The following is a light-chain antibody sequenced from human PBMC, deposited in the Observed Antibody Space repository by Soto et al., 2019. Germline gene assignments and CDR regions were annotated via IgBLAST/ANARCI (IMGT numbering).Light chain of an antibody. V-gene: IGLV3-1*01. CDR3: QAWDSRSYGV. J-gene: IGLJ3*02. Sequence: SYELTQPPSVSVSPGQTAIITCSGDKLGNKYTCWYQQKPGQSPVLVIYQDNKRPSGIPERFSGSNSGNTATLTISVTQAMDAAAYYCQAWDSRSYGVFGGGTKLTVL. CDR2: QDN. CDR1: KLGNKY.